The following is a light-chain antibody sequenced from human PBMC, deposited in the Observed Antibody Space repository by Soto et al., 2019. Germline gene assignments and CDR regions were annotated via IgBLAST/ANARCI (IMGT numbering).Light chain of an antibody. CDR1: QSVTTF. J-gene: IGKJ4*01. V-gene: IGKV3-11*01. CDR3: QQYGTSPLT. Sequence: EIVLTQSPATLSLSPGDRATLSCRASQSVTTFLAWYQQKPGQAPRLLIYDASDRAPGIPARFSGSGSGTDFTLTISRLEPEDFAVYYCQQYGTSPLTFGGGTKVDIK. CDR2: DAS.